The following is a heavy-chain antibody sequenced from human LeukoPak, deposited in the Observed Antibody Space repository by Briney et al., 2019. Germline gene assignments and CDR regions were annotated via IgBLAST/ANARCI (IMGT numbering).Heavy chain of an antibody. D-gene: IGHD4-23*01. CDR3: AKPRTNDYGGNFDC. CDR2: ISSSSSSSSYT. V-gene: IGHV3-21*06. Sequence: GGSLRLSCAASGFTSSNYSMNWVRQAPGKGLEWVSSISSSSSSSSYTYYADSVKGRFTISRDNAKNSLFLQMDSLRAEDTAVYYCAKPRTNDYGGNFDCWGQGTLVTVSS. J-gene: IGHJ4*02. CDR1: GFTSSNYS.